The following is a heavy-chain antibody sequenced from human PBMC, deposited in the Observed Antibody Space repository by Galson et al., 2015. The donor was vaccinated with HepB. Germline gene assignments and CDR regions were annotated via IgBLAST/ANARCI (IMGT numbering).Heavy chain of an antibody. V-gene: IGHV1-69*04. CDR1: GGTFSSYA. CDR2: IIPILGIA. D-gene: IGHD3-10*01. J-gene: IGHJ4*02. Sequence: SVKVSCKASGGTFSSYAISWVRQAPGQGLEWMGRIIPILGIANYAQKFQGRVTITADKSTSTAYMELSSLRSVDTAVYYCARDLSTVKSGSGDYWGQGTLVTVSS. CDR3: ARDLSTVKSGSGDY.